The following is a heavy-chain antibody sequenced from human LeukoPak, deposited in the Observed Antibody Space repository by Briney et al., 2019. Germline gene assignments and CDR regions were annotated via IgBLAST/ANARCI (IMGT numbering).Heavy chain of an antibody. CDR1: GYTFTGYY. Sequence: ASVKVSCKASGYTFTGYYMHWVRQAPGQGLEWMGWINPNRGGTNYAQKFQGRVTMTRDTSISTAYMELSRLRSDDTAVYYCARVDYYDSSGADYWGQGTLVTVSS. D-gene: IGHD3-22*01. J-gene: IGHJ4*02. CDR2: INPNRGGT. V-gene: IGHV1-2*02. CDR3: ARVDYYDSSGADY.